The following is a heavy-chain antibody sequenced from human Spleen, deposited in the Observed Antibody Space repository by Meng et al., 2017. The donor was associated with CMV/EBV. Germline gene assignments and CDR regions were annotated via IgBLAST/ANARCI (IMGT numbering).Heavy chain of an antibody. CDR1: GFTFSNYA. CDR2: ITTTSGST. J-gene: IGHJ4*02. V-gene: IGHV3-23*01. CDR3: AKGGYSYDY. D-gene: IGHD5-18*01. Sequence: GGSLRLSCAASGFTFSNYAMAWVRQAPGKGLEWVSPITTTSGSTYYTDSVKGRFTVSRDNSKNTLYLQMNSLRAEDTAVYYCAKGGYSYDYWGQGTLVTVSS.